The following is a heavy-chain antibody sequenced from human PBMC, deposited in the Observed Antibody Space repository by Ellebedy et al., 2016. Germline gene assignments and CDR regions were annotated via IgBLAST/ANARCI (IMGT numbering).Heavy chain of an antibody. J-gene: IGHJ6*03. Sequence: ASVKVSXKVSGYTLTELSMHWVRQAPGKGLEWMGGFDPEDGETIYAQKFQGRVTMTEDTSTDTAYMELSSLRSEDTAVYYCARGGITIFGAARYYYYYMDVWGKGTTVTVSS. D-gene: IGHD3-3*01. CDR2: FDPEDGET. V-gene: IGHV1-24*01. CDR1: GYTLTELS. CDR3: ARGGITIFGAARYYYYYMDV.